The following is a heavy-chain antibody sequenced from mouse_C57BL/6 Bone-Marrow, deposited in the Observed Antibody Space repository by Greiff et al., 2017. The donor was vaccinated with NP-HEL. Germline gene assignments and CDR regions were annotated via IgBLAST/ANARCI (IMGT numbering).Heavy chain of an antibody. J-gene: IGHJ1*03. CDR1: GYTFTSYW. CDR2: INPSNGGT. D-gene: IGHD1-1*01. Sequence: QVQLQQPGTELVKPGASVKLSCKASGYTFTSYWMHWVKQRPGQGLEWIGNINPSNGGTNYNEKFKGKATLTVDNSSSTAYMQLSSLTSEDSAVYYCARGGSSYWYFEVWGTGTTVTVSA. V-gene: IGHV1-53*01. CDR3: ARGGSSYWYFEV.